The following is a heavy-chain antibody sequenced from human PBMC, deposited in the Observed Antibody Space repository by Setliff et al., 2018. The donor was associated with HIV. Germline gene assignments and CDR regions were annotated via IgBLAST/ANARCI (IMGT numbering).Heavy chain of an antibody. J-gene: IGHJ4*02. V-gene: IGHV2-5*01. CDR3: AYSGRQLRGPYFDF. CDR1: GLSLSTSGVG. D-gene: IGHD1-1*01. Sequence: GSGPTLVNPTQTLTLTCTLSGLSLSTSGVGVGWIRQSPGKALEWLAFIYWNNNKHYSTSLKSRLTVTKDTSKNRVVFTMTNMDPVDTATYYCAYSGRQLRGPYFDFWGQGTPVTVSS. CDR2: IYWNNNK.